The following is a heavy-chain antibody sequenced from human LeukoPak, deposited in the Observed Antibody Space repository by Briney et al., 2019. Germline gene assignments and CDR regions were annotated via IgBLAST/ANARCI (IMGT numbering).Heavy chain of an antibody. CDR2: ISAYNGNT. J-gene: IGHJ6*02. Sequence: ASVKVSCKASGYTFTSYGISWVRQAPGQGLEWMGWISAYNGNTNYAQKLQGRVTMTTDTSTSTAYMELRSLRSDDTAVYYCAKEGENGEPPNSYGMDVWGQGTTVTVSS. CDR3: AKEGENGEPPNSYGMDV. V-gene: IGHV1-18*01. D-gene: IGHD3-10*01. CDR1: GYTFTSYG.